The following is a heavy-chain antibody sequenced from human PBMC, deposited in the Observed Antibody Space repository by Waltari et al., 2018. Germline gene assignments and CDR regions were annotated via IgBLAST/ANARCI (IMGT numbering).Heavy chain of an antibody. CDR3: AKVGGSGSYFDTGWFDP. D-gene: IGHD3-10*01. Sequence: EVQLLESGGGLVQPGGSLRLSCAASGLTFSSYAMSWVRQAPGKGLGWVSAISGRGGSTYYADSVKGRFTISRDNSKNTLYLQMNSLGAEDTAVYYCAKVGGSGSYFDTGWFDPWGQGTLVTVSS. V-gene: IGHV3-23*01. CDR2: ISGRGGST. CDR1: GLTFSSYA. J-gene: IGHJ5*02.